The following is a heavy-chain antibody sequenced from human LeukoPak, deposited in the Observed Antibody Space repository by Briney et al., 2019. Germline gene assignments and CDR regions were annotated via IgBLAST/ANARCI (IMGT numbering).Heavy chain of an antibody. D-gene: IGHD2-2*01. J-gene: IGHJ2*01. Sequence: GGSLRLSCAASGFTFSSYSMNWVRQAPGKGLQWVSSISSSSTYIYYADSVKGRFTISRDNAKNSLYLQMNSLRAEDTAVYYCAKETSPPYWYFDLWGRGTLVTVSS. V-gene: IGHV3-21*01. CDR3: AKETSPPYWYFDL. CDR2: ISSSSTYI. CDR1: GFTFSSYS.